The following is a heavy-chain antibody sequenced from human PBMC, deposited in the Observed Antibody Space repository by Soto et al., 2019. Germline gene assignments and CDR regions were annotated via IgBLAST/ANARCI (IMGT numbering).Heavy chain of an antibody. D-gene: IGHD3-3*01. J-gene: IGHJ6*02. Sequence: ASVKVSCKASGYTFTSYYMHWVRQAPGQGLEWMGIINPSGGSTSYAQKFQGRVTMTRDTSTSTVYMELSSLRSEDTAVYYCARERYYDFWSGYIRPDYYYYGTDVWGQGTTVTVSS. V-gene: IGHV1-46*01. CDR2: INPSGGST. CDR3: ARERYYDFWSGYIRPDYYYYGTDV. CDR1: GYTFTSYY.